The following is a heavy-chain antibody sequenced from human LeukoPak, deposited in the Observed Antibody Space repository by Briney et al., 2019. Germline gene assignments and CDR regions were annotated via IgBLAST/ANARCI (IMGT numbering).Heavy chain of an antibody. CDR1: GFTFDDYG. CDR3: VSDGGLANGVC. CDR2: NTWNGGST. Sequence: GGSLSLLCGASGFTFDDYGMRWVRQAPGKALVCVSDNTWNGGSTGYADSVKGRFTISRYNAKNSLYLQMNSLRAEETAVYDCVSDGGLANGVCWGQGTLVTVSS. D-gene: IGHD2-8*01. J-gene: IGHJ4*02. V-gene: IGHV3-20*01.